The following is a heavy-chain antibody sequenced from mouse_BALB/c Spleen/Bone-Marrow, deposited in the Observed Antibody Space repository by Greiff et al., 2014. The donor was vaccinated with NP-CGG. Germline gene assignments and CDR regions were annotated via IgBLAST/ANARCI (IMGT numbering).Heavy chain of an antibody. CDR1: GYSITSDYA. Sequence: EVQRVESGPGLVKPSQSLSLTCTVTGYSITSDYAWNWIRQFPGNKLEWMGYISYSGSTSYNPSLKSRISITRDTSKNQFFLQLNSVTTEDTATYYCAREGVYYGSFAYWGQGTLVTVSA. J-gene: IGHJ3*01. V-gene: IGHV3-2*02. CDR2: ISYSGST. D-gene: IGHD1-1*01. CDR3: AREGVYYGSFAY.